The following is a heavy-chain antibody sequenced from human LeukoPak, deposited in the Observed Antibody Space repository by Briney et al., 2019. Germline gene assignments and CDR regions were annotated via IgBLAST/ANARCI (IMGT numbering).Heavy chain of an antibody. CDR1: GFTFSNFG. CDR2: VTISGDNT. D-gene: IGHD3-22*01. V-gene: IGHV3-23*01. Sequence: GGSLRLSCAASGFTFSNFGMSWVRQAPKKGLEWVSSVTISGDNTYYADSVKGRFTISRDNSKDTLYLLMSSLRAEDTAVYYCAKGIVVVISGNAFDIWGQGTMVTVSS. CDR3: AKGIVVVISGNAFDI. J-gene: IGHJ3*02.